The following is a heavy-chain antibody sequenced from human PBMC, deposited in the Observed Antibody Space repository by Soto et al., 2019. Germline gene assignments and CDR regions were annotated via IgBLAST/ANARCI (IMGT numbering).Heavy chain of an antibody. CDR3: ARGGYDFWSGDYTNYYYYGMDV. CDR1: GYTFTGYY. V-gene: IGHV1-2*04. J-gene: IGHJ6*02. CDR2: INPNSGGT. D-gene: IGHD3-3*01. Sequence: QVQLVQSGAEVKKPGASVKVSCKASGYTFTGYYMHWVRQAPGQGLEWMGWINPNSGGTNYAQKFQGWVTMTRDASISTAYRELSRLRSDDTAVYYCARGGYDFWSGDYTNYYYYGMDVWGQGTTVTVSS.